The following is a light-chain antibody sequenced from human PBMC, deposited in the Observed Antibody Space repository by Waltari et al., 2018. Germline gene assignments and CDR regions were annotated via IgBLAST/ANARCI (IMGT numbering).Light chain of an antibody. CDR3: MQSIQLPPQFT. CDR2: DAS. CDR1: QTVSSP. J-gene: IGKJ5*01. Sequence: VLTQSPATLSLSPGESATLSFRASQTVSSPLVWYQQNPGQAPRLVIYDASNRATGIPARVRGSGSGTDFTLKISRVEAEDVGVYYCMQSIQLPPQFTFGQGTRLEIK. V-gene: IGKV3-11*01.